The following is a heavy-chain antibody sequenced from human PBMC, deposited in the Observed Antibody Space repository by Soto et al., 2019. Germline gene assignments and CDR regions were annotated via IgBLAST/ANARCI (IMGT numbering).Heavy chain of an antibody. V-gene: IGHV3-23*01. J-gene: IGHJ4*02. Sequence: EVQLLESGGGLVQPGGPLRLSCAASGFTFSSYAMSWVRQAPGKGLEWVSAISGSGGSTYYADSVKGRFTISRDNSKNTLYLQMNSLRAEDTAVYYCAKDFRDLEWLLYFDYWGQGTLVTVSS. D-gene: IGHD3-3*01. CDR1: GFTFSSYA. CDR3: AKDFRDLEWLLYFDY. CDR2: ISGSGGST.